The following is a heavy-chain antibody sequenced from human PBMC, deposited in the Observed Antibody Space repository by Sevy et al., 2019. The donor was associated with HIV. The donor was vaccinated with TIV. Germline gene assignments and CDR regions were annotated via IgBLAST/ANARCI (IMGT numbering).Heavy chain of an antibody. D-gene: IGHD1-26*01. CDR1: GFTFSSYD. Sequence: GGSLRLSCAATGFTFSSYDMHCVRQTTGNSLQWVSAIGTAGDTYYPGSVKGRFTIARDNSKNTLYLQMNSLRAEDTAVYYWAKCASGSYLEGAFDFWGQGTMVTVSS. CDR2: IGTAGDT. V-gene: IGHV3-13*01. J-gene: IGHJ3*01. CDR3: AKCASGSYLEGAFDF.